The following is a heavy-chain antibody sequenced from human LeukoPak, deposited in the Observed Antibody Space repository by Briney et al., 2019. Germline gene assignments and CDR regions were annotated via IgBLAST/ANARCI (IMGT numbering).Heavy chain of an antibody. CDR3: ARVGLRDSSGHLRGFDY. CDR1: GYTFTSYD. CDR2: MNPNSGNT. D-gene: IGHD6-19*01. V-gene: IGHV1-8*03. J-gene: IGHJ4*02. Sequence: ASVKVSCKASGYTFTSYDINWVRQATGQGLEWMGWMNPNSGNTGYAQKFQGRVTITRNTSISTAYMELSSLRSEDTAVYYCARVGLRDSSGHLRGFDYWGQGTLVTVSS.